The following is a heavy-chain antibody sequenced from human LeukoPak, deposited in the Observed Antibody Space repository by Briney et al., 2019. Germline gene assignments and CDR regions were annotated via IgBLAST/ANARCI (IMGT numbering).Heavy chain of an antibody. V-gene: IGHV3-66*01. CDR1: GFIVSSNY. J-gene: IGHJ4*02. Sequence: PGGSLRLSCAASGFIVSSNYMSWVRQAPGKGLEWVSVFYNNGYTFYADSVKGRFTMSRDNSKSTLYLQMNSLRAEDAALYYCTKESWCFDSWGQGTLVTVSS. CDR3: TKESWCFDS. D-gene: IGHD2-15*01. CDR2: FYNNGYT.